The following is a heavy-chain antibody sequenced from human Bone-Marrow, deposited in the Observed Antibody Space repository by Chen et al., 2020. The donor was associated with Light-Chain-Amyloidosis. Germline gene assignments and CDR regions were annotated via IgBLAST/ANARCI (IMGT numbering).Heavy chain of an antibody. V-gene: IGHV4-38-2*02. CDR1: GLSVSRDYY. CDR2: MHHTGKT. J-gene: IGHJ4*01. Sequence: QVQPQESGPGLGKPSETLSLPCVVPGLSVSRDYYWAWIRQPPGKGLEWIGNMHHTGKTYYNPSLKSRVTLSIDTSKNQFSLKLTSVTAADTAVYYCAKEVNWGSEWSWGQGTLVTVSS. CDR3: AKEVNWGSEWS. D-gene: IGHD7-27*01.